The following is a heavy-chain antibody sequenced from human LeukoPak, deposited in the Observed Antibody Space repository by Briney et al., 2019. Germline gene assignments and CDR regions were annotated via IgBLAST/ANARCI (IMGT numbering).Heavy chain of an antibody. CDR1: GFSFSSCG. CDR2: IRYDARNK. V-gene: IGHV3-30*02. CDR3: ARASLGATHDQWELSMVNDY. D-gene: IGHD1-26*01. J-gene: IGHJ4*02. Sequence: GGSLRPSCAAAGFSFSSCGMHWVRQPPGNRLEGVAFIRYDARNKYYTDSVEGRFTISRDNSKNTLYLQMNRLRAEETAVYYCARASLGATHDQWELSMVNDYWGQGTLVTVSS.